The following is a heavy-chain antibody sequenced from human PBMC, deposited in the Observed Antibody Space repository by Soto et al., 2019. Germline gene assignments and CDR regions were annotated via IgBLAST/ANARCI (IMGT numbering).Heavy chain of an antibody. CDR3: ARQSPDYLGSVGWFDP. CDR2: IYYSGTT. J-gene: IGHJ5*02. V-gene: IGHV4-39*01. Sequence: LSLTCTVSGGSISSSSYYWVWIRQPPGKGLEWIGSIYYSGTTYYNPSLKSRVTISVDTSKNQFSLKLRSVTAADTAVYYCARQSPDYLGSVGWFDPWRQGTLVTVSS. D-gene: IGHD1-26*01. CDR1: GGSISSSSYY.